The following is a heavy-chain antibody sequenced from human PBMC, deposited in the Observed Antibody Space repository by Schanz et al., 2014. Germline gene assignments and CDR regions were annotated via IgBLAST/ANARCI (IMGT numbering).Heavy chain of an antibody. D-gene: IGHD5-12*01. J-gene: IGHJ4*02. CDR3: ARGIGGYGANNYFDY. CDR1: EYSFTSYS. CDR2: INTGSGDT. Sequence: QVHLVQSGAEVKRPGASVKVSCKASEYSFTSYSMHWVRQAPGQRLEWMGWINTGSGDTKYSQNFQGRVTITRNTSASTGYMELSGQRSEDTAMYSCARGIGGYGANNYFDYWGEGTLVTVSS. V-gene: IGHV1-3*04.